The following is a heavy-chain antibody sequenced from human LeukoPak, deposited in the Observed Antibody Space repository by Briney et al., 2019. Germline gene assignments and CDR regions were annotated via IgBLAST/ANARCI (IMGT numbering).Heavy chain of an antibody. CDR2: ISSSGSTI. J-gene: IGHJ4*02. CDR3: ARVDEEQPY. V-gene: IGHV3-48*03. CDR1: GFTFSSYE. Sequence: PGGSLRLSCAASGFTFSSYEMNWVRQAPGKGLEWVSYISSSGSTIYYADSVKGRFTISRDNAKNSLYLQMNSLRAEDTAVYYCARVDEEQPYWGQGTLVTVSS. D-gene: IGHD6-13*01.